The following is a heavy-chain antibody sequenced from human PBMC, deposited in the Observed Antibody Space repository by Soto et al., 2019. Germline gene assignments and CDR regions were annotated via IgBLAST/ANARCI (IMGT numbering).Heavy chain of an antibody. CDR1: GGSINSGGYY. D-gene: IGHD7-27*01. CDR3: ARKGLTGSREFDY. J-gene: IGHJ4*02. CDR2: IYYSGNT. V-gene: IGHV4-31*03. Sequence: QVQLQESGPGLVKPSQTLSLTCTVSGGSINSGGYYWSWIRQQPGKGLEWIGHIYYSGNTYYNPSLQSRVIISVDTSKNQFSLKLNSVTAADTAVYYCARKGLTGSREFDYWGQGTLVTVSS.